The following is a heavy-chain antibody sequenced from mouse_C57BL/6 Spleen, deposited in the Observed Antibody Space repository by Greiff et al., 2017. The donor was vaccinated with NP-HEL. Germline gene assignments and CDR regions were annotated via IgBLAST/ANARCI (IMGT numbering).Heavy chain of an antibody. CDR2: IDPSDSYT. CDR1: GYTFTSYW. CDR3: ARRVYPYWYFDV. J-gene: IGHJ1*03. Sequence: QVQLQQPGAELVMPGASVKLSCKASGYTFTSYWMHWVKQRPGQGLEWIGEIDPSDSYTNYNQKFKGKSTLTVDKSSSIAYMQLSSLTSEDSAVYYCARRVYPYWYFDVWGTGTTVTVSS. V-gene: IGHV1-69*01.